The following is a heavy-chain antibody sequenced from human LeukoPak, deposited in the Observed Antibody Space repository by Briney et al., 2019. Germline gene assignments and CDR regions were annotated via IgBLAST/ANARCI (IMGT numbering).Heavy chain of an antibody. Sequence: ASVKVSCKASGYTFTSDGISWVRQAPGQGLEWMGWISTYNGNTNYAQKLQGRVTMTTDTSTSTAYMELRSLRSDDMAVYYCARRRVYSGSYVFDYWGQGTLVTVSS. J-gene: IGHJ4*02. CDR1: GYTFTSDG. CDR3: ARRRVYSGSYVFDY. V-gene: IGHV1-18*03. D-gene: IGHD1-26*01. CDR2: ISTYNGNT.